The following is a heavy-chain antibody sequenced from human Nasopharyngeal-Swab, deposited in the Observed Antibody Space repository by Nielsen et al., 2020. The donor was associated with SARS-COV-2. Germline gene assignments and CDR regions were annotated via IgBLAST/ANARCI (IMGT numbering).Heavy chain of an antibody. CDR3: VREWGSGMSHFDL. J-gene: IGHJ2*01. CDR2: IGIAGDT. V-gene: IGHV3-13*01. CDR1: GFTFSSYE. D-gene: IGHD7-27*01. Sequence: GESLKISCAASGFTFSSYEIHWVRQVPGKSLEWVSAIGIAGDTFYGDSVKGRFTLTRENGKDSLYLQMNSLRAEDTAVYYCVREWGSGMSHFDLWGRGTLVTVSS.